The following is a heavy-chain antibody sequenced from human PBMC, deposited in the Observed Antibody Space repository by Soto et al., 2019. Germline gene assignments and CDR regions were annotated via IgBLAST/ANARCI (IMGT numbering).Heavy chain of an antibody. V-gene: IGHV4-4*02. CDR1: GGSISSSNW. CDR3: AEGSGGYENY. Sequence: QVQLQESGPGLVKPSGTLSLTCAVSGGSISSSNWWCLVRQPPGKGLELIGEIYHSGTTNYHPSLKHRVSISVDKSKNQVALRLSSGTAADTAVYYCAEGSGGYENYWGQGTLVTVSS. D-gene: IGHD5-12*01. J-gene: IGHJ4*02. CDR2: IYHSGTT.